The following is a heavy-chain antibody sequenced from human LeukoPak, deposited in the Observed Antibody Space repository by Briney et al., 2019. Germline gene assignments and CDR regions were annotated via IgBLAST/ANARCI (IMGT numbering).Heavy chain of an antibody. D-gene: IGHD5-18*01. Sequence: PGGSLRLSCAASGFTFSTYGMSWVRQAPGKGLEWVSSISSSSSYIYYADSVKGRFTISRDNAKNSLYLQMNSLRAEDTAVYYCARGDSYGSGLIDYWGQGTLVTVSS. V-gene: IGHV3-21*01. CDR2: ISSSSSYI. CDR1: GFTFSTYG. CDR3: ARGDSYGSGLIDY. J-gene: IGHJ4*02.